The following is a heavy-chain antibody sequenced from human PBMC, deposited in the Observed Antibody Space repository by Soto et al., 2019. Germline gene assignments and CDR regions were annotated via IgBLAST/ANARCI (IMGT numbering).Heavy chain of an antibody. D-gene: IGHD2-8*01. CDR2: IKGDGSKT. V-gene: IGHV3-7*05. CDR3: TRHVSAVRSDLYFDDFDI. CDR1: GFSFTNDW. J-gene: IGHJ3*02. Sequence: QLVESGGGLVQPGGSLRLSCEASGFSFTNDWMTWVRQAPGKGLEWVANIKGDGSKTSYLDSVRGRFTVSRDNAKGSLYLQMNSLRAEDTALYYCTRHVSAVRSDLYFDDFDIWVQGTMVTVSS.